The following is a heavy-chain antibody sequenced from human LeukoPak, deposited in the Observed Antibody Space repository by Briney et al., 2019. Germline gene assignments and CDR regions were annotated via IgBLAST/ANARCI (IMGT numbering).Heavy chain of an antibody. D-gene: IGHD4-17*01. CDR2: ISSSSSYI. J-gene: IGHJ4*02. V-gene: IGHV3-21*01. CDR1: GFTFSSYS. CDR3: ARESKGRSKIDY. Sequence: GGSLRLSCAASGFTFSSYSMNWVRQAPGKGLEWVSSISSSSSYIYYADSVKGRFTISRDNANKSLYLQMNSLRAEDTSVYYCARESKGRSKIDYWGQGTLVTVSS.